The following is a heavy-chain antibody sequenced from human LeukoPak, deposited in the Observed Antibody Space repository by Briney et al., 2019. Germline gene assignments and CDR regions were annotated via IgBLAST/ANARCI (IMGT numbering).Heavy chain of an antibody. V-gene: IGHV3-30*04. J-gene: IGHJ6*03. CDR2: ISCDGSNK. Sequence: GGSLRLSCAASGFTISSDSMHWIRQAPGKGLEWVAVISCDGSNKYYADSVKGRFTISRDNSKNTLYLQMNSLRAEDTAVYYCARDRAEVVVVPAAYVRYYYYYYMDVWGKGTTVTVSS. CDR3: ARDRAEVVVVPAAYVRYYYYYYMDV. CDR1: GFTISSDS. D-gene: IGHD2-2*01.